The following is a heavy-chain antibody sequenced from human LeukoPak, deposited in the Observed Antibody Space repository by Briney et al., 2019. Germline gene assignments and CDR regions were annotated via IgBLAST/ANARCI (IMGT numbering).Heavy chain of an antibody. Sequence: SVKVSCKASGFTFTSSAVQGVRQARGQRLEWIGWIFVGSGNTNYAQKFQERVTITRDMSTSTAYMELSSLRSEDTAVYYCAAEPDSRELVGYGMDVWGKGTTVTVSS. J-gene: IGHJ6*04. V-gene: IGHV1-58*01. CDR2: IFVGSGNT. CDR3: AAEPDSRELVGYGMDV. CDR1: GFTFTSSA. D-gene: IGHD3-10*01.